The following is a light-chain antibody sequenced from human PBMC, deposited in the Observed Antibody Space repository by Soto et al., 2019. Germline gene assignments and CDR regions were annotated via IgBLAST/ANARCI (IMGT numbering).Light chain of an antibody. CDR2: AAS. CDR1: QGVGSW. Sequence: DIQMTQSPSSVSAPVGDRVTITCRASQGVGSWLAWYQQKPGKAPNLLIFAASSLQSGVPSRFSGSGSVTDFTLTISSLQPEDVASYYCQQANSFPWTFGQGTKVEIK. V-gene: IGKV1-12*01. CDR3: QQANSFPWT. J-gene: IGKJ1*01.